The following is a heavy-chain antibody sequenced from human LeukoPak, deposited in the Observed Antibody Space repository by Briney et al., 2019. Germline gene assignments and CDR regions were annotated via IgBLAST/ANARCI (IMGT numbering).Heavy chain of an antibody. Sequence: ASVKVSCKASGYTFTSYGISWVRQAPGQGLEWMGWISAYNGNTNYAQKLQGRVTMTTDTSTSTAYMELRSLRSEDTAVYYCARQQITIFGVAAPFDYWGQGTLVTVSS. J-gene: IGHJ4*02. CDR2: ISAYNGNT. V-gene: IGHV1-18*01. CDR3: ARQQITIFGVAAPFDY. D-gene: IGHD3-3*01. CDR1: GYTFTSYG.